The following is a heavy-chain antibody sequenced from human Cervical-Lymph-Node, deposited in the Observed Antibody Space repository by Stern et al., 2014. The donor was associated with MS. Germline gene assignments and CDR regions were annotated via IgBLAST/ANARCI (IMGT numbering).Heavy chain of an antibody. Sequence: VQLVESGGGVVQPGRSLRLSCAASGFTFSSYAMHWVRQAPGKGLEGVALISYDGSKKYYADSVKGRFTISRDNSENTVYLQMNSLRAEDTAVYYCARVVAVAGTSFDYWGQGTAVTVSS. CDR2: ISYDGSKK. CDR1: GFTFSSYA. V-gene: IGHV3-30-3*01. D-gene: IGHD6-19*01. J-gene: IGHJ4*02. CDR3: ARVVAVAGTSFDY.